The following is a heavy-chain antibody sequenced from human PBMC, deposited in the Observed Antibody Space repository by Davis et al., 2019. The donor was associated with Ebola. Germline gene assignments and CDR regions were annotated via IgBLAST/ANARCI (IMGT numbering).Heavy chain of an antibody. CDR2: ICGDSDST. CDR1: GYTFTNYG. J-gene: IGHJ4*02. Sequence: ASVKVSCKTSGYTFTNYGISWVRQAPGQGLEWVGWICGDSDSTNYAQKFQGRVNLTTDTPTSTANMELKSLTSDDTAVYYCARGPPGIAISLGSYWGQGTLVTVSS. V-gene: IGHV1-18*01. CDR3: ARGPPGIAISLGSY. D-gene: IGHD6-13*01.